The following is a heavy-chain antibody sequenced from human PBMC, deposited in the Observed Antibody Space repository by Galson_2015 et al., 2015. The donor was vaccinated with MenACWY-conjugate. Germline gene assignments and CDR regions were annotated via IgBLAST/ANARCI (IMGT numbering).Heavy chain of an antibody. CDR3: ARGHYGMDV. Sequence: SLSLCCEASGLTFRNYWMTWVRQAPGKGLEWVDSIKKDGSEKYYVDSVKGRFTISRDNAKNSLYLEMNSLRVEDTAVYSGARGHYGMDVWGQGTTVTASS. CDR2: IKKDGSEK. CDR1: GLTFRNYW. J-gene: IGHJ6*02. V-gene: IGHV3-7*03.